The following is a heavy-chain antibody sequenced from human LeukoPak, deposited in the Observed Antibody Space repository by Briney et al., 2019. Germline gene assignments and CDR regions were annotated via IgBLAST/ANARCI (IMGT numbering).Heavy chain of an antibody. J-gene: IGHJ5*02. V-gene: IGHV4-4*07. CDR1: GDSISSYY. CDR3: ARLRVVVGTRGPQWCDP. D-gene: IGHD1-1*01. Sequence: SGTLSLTCTVSGDSISSYYWSWIRQPAGKGLEWIGHMYTSGSTNYNPSLKSRVTMSVDTSKNQLSLKVRSATAADTAVYYCARLRVVVGTRGPQWCDPWGQGTLVTVSS. CDR2: MYTSGST.